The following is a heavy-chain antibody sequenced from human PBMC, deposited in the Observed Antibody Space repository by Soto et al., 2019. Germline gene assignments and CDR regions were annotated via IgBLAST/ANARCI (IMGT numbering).Heavy chain of an antibody. V-gene: IGHV1-24*01. CDR3: ARIGSGTQEGNDAFDI. J-gene: IGHJ3*02. D-gene: IGHD3-3*01. Sequence: ASVKVSCKVSGYTLTELSMHWVRQAPGKGLEWMGGFDPEDGETIYAQKFQGQVTISADKSISTAYLQWSSLKASDTAMYYCARIGSGTQEGNDAFDIWGQGTMVTVSS. CDR1: GYTLTELS. CDR2: FDPEDGET.